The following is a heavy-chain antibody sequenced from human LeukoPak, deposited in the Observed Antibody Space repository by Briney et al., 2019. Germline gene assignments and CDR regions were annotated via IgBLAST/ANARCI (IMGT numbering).Heavy chain of an antibody. CDR2: IYITGST. J-gene: IGHJ4*02. Sequence: SETLSLTCTVSGGSINSYFWSWIRQPAGKGLEWIGRIYITGSTNYNPSLKSRVTISLDTSKNQFSLKLSSVTAADTAVYYCARVLDATPPAHDYWGREPWSPSPQ. CDR1: GGSINSYF. V-gene: IGHV4-4*07. CDR3: ARVLDATPPAHDY. D-gene: IGHD3-3*01.